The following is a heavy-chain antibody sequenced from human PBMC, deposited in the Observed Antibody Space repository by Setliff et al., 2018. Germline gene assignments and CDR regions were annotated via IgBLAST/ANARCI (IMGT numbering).Heavy chain of an antibody. CDR3: ARASSGWYSAYYYYMDV. Sequence: LSLTCAVSGASIRNNYYWGWIRQSPGTGLEWIGSIFYNGMAYYNPSLKSRVTMSVDTSKNQFSLNLTSVTAADTAVYYCARASSGWYSAYYYYMDVWGKGTTVTGLL. V-gene: IGHV4-38-2*01. CDR2: IFYNGMA. D-gene: IGHD6-19*01. J-gene: IGHJ6*03. CDR1: GASIRNNYY.